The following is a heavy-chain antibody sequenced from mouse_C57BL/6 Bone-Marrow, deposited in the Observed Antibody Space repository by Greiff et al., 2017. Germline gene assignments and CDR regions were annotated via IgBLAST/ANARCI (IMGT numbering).Heavy chain of an antibody. CDR3: ARDDYDGLDY. CDR2: INPNNGGT. D-gene: IGHD2-4*01. Sequence: VQLQQSGPELVKPGASVKISCKASGYTFTDYYMNWVKQSHGKSLEWIGDINPNNGGTSYNQKFKGKATLTVDKSSSTAYMELRSLTSEDSAVYYCARDDYDGLDYWGQGTTLTVSS. J-gene: IGHJ2*01. V-gene: IGHV1-26*01. CDR1: GYTFTDYY.